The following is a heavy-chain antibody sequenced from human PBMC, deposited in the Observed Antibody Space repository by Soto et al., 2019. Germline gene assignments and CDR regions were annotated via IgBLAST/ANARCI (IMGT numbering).Heavy chain of an antibody. CDR3: AAEGGYSYGHYYYYGMDV. V-gene: IGHV1-58*01. CDR1: GFTFTSSA. Sequence: ASVKVSCKASGFTFTSSAVQWVRQARGQRLEWIGWIVVGSGNTNYAQKFQERVTITRDMSTSTAYMELSSLRSEDTAVYYCAAEGGYSYGHYYYYGMDVWGQGTTVTISS. D-gene: IGHD5-18*01. J-gene: IGHJ6*02. CDR2: IVVGSGNT.